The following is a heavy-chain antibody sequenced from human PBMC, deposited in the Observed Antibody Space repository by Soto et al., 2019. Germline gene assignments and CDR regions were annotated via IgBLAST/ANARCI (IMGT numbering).Heavy chain of an antibody. CDR1: GGTFSSYA. D-gene: IGHD3-22*01. CDR3: GRSYDSSGYDYYYYGMDV. J-gene: IGHJ6*02. CDR2: IIPIFGTA. Sequence: QVQLVQSGAEVKKPGSSVKVSCKASGGTFSSYAISWVRQAPGQGLEWMGGIIPIFGTANYAQKFQGRVTITADESTSTAYMELSSLRSEDTAVYYCGRSYDSSGYDYYYYGMDVWGQGTTVTVSS. V-gene: IGHV1-69*01.